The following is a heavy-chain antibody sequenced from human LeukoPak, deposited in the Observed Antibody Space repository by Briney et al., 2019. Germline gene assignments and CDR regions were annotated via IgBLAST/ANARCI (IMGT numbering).Heavy chain of an antibody. Sequence: GESLKISCKGSGYSFTSYWIGWVRQMPGKGLEWMGIIYPGDSDTRYSPSFQGQVTISADKSISTAYLQWSSLKASDTAMYYCARQAGSYSSSSPGHYYYNYIDVWGKGTTVTVSS. V-gene: IGHV5-51*01. J-gene: IGHJ6*03. D-gene: IGHD6-13*01. CDR3: ARQAGSYSSSSPGHYYYNYIDV. CDR2: IYPGDSDT. CDR1: GYSFTSYW.